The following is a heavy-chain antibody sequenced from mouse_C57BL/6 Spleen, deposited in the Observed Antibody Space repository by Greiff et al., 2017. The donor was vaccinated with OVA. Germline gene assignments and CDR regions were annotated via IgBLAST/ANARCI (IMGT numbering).Heavy chain of an antibody. V-gene: IGHV8-12*01. CDR1: GFSLSTSGVG. Sequence: QVTLKESGPGILQSSQTLSLTCSFSGFSLSTSGVGVSWIRQPSGKGLEWLAHIYWDDDKRYNPSLKSRLTISKDTSRNQVFLKITSVDTADTATYYCARTYYDYDGAWFAYWGQGTLVTVSA. D-gene: IGHD2-4*01. CDR2: IYWDDDK. CDR3: ARTYYDYDGAWFAY. J-gene: IGHJ3*01.